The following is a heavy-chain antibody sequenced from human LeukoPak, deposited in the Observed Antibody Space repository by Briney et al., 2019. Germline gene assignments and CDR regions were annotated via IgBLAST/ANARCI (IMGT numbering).Heavy chain of an antibody. V-gene: IGHV3-23*01. CDR3: AKDQNYYYYYMDV. Sequence: GGSLRLSCAASGFTFSSYAMSWVRQAPGKGLEWVSAISGGGASTYYANPVKGRFTISRDNSKNTLYLQMNSLRAEDTAVYYCAKDQNYYYYYMDVWGKGTTVTVSS. CDR1: GFTFSSYA. CDR2: ISGGGAST. J-gene: IGHJ6*03.